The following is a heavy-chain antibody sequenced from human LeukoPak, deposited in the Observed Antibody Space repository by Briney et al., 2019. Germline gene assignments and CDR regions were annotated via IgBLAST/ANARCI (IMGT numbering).Heavy chain of an antibody. CDR3: ARVKGYILTGYGYFDY. V-gene: IGHV4-39*07. J-gene: IGHJ4*02. Sequence: SETLSLTCTVSGGSISSSSYYWGWIRQPPGKGLEWIGSIYYSGSTYYNPSLKSRVTISVDTSKNQFSLKLSSVTAADTAVYYCARVKGYILTGYGYFDYWGQGTLVTVSS. D-gene: IGHD3-9*01. CDR1: GGSISSSSYY. CDR2: IYYSGST.